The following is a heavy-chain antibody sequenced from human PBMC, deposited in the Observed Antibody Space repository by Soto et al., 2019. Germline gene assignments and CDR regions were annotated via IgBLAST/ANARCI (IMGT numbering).Heavy chain of an antibody. CDR3: ASHIVLMVYAIDY. V-gene: IGHV4-30-4*01. J-gene: IGHJ4*02. Sequence: QVQLQESGPGLVKPSQTLSLTCTVSGRSISSGDYYWSWIRQPPGKGLEWIGYIYYSGSTYYNPSLKSRVTISVDTSKNQLSLKLSSVTAADTAVYYCASHIVLMVYAIDYWGQGTLVTVSS. CDR1: GRSISSGDYY. CDR2: IYYSGST. D-gene: IGHD2-8*01.